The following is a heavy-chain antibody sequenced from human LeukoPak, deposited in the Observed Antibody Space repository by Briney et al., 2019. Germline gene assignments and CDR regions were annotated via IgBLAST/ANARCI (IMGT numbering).Heavy chain of an antibody. CDR3: ARGSHDSTWY. J-gene: IGHJ4*02. CDR1: GDSVSSNSAA. D-gene: IGHD3-22*01. Sequence: SQTLSLTCAISGDSVSSNSAAWSWIRQSPSRGLEWLGRTYYRSKWYNDYAVSVRGRITINPDTSKNQSSLHLNSVTPEDTAVYYCARGSHDSTWYWGQGTLVTVSS. V-gene: IGHV6-1*01. CDR2: TYYRSKWYN.